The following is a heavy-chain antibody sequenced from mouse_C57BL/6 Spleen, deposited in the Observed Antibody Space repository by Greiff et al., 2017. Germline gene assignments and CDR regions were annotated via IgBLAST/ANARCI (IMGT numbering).Heavy chain of an antibody. D-gene: IGHD2-4*01. J-gene: IGHJ2*01. Sequence: EVKLMESGGDLVKPGGSLKLSCAASGFTFSSYGMSWVRQTPDQRLEWVATLSSGGSYTYYPDSVKGRFTISRDNAKNTLYLQMSSLKSEDTAMYYCARHDYDYDESYFDYWGQGTTLTVSS. V-gene: IGHV5-6*01. CDR3: ARHDYDYDESYFDY. CDR2: LSSGGSYT. CDR1: GFTFSSYG.